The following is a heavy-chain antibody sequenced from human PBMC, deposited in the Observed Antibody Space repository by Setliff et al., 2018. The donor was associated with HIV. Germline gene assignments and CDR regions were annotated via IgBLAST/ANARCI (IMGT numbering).Heavy chain of an antibody. J-gene: IGHJ4*02. V-gene: IGHV4-59*12. CDR2: MYFSGNA. CDR3: ARRSGYAEDY. CDR1: GFTFATYA. D-gene: IGHD5-12*01. Sequence: SGGSLRLSCATSGFTFATYAMNWVRQAPGKGLEWIGTMYFSGNARNSPSLKSRVTISVDTSKNQLSLNLTSVTAADTAVYYCARRSGYAEDYWGQGTLVTVSS.